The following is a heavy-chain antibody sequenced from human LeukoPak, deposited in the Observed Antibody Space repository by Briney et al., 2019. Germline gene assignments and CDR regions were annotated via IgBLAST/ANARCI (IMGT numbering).Heavy chain of an antibody. CDR2: ISTRRCYI. CDR3: ARADCSSSTCCLRRSWFAP. CDR1: GFTLSNYD. Sequence: GGSLRLSCAASGFTLSNYDMNWVRQAPAKGREGVSSISTRRCYIYYKDSVRGRFTISRDDAKNSLYLEMKSLRAEATAVYYCARADCSSSTCCLRRSWFAPWGEGTLVTVSS. V-gene: IGHV3-21*01. J-gene: IGHJ5*02. D-gene: IGHD2-2*01.